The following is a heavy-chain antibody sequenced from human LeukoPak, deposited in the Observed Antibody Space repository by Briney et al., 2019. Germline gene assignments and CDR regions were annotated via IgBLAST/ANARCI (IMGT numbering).Heavy chain of an antibody. Sequence: SETLSLTCAVYGGSYSGYYWMWIRQPPGKGLEGIGEINHSGSTNYNPSLKSRVTMSVDTSKNQFSLKLTSVTAADTAVYYCARGAGYSREVNYYHYMDVWGKGTTVTVSS. CDR3: ARGAGYSREVNYYHYMDV. D-gene: IGHD5-12*01. CDR2: INHSGST. CDR1: GGSYSGYY. V-gene: IGHV4-34*01. J-gene: IGHJ6*03.